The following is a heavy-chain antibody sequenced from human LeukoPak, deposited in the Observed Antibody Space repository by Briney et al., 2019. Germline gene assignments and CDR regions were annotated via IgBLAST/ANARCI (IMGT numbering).Heavy chain of an antibody. CDR2: ISSSSSYI. V-gene: IGHV3-21*01. Sequence: GGSLRLSCAASGFTFSSYSMNWVRQAPGKGLEWVSSISSSSSYIYYADSVKGRFTISRDNAKNSLYLQMNSLRAEDTAVYYCARDQGGGDYYVDYWGQGTLVTVSS. CDR1: GFTFSSYS. CDR3: ARDQGGGDYYVDY. J-gene: IGHJ4*02. D-gene: IGHD2-21*02.